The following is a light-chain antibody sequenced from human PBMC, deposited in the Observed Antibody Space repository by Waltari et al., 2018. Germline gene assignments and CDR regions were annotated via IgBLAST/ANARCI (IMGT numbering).Light chain of an antibody. CDR1: QSGSSSY. V-gene: IGKV3-20*01. J-gene: IGKJ2*01. Sequence: EMVLTQSPGTLSLYPGERATLSSRASQSGSSSYLAWYQQKPGQAPRPRISGASSRATGIPDRFSGSGSGTDFTLTISRLEPEDFAVYYCQQYGSSPPYTFGQGTKLEIK. CDR2: GAS. CDR3: QQYGSSPPYT.